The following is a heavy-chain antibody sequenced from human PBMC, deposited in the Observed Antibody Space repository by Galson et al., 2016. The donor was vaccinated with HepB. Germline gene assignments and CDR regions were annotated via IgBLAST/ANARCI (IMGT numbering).Heavy chain of an antibody. D-gene: IGHD1-1*01. V-gene: IGHV3-30*18. CDR1: GFTFSTYG. Sequence: SLRLSCEASGFTFSTYGMHWVRQAPGKGLEWVAVISYDRSNKNYAASVKGRFTISRDNSKNTLYLEMTSLREEDTAVYYCAKESGLWNVKTDFDYWGQGTVVTVSS. CDR3: AKESGLWNVKTDFDY. J-gene: IGHJ4*02. CDR2: ISYDRSNK.